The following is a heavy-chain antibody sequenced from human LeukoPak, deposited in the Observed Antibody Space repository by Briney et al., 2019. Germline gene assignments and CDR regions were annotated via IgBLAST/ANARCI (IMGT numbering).Heavy chain of an antibody. Sequence: GESLKISCKGSGYSFTTYWIGWVRQTPGKGLEWMGIIYPGDSDSRYSPSFQGQVTISADKSISTAYLQWSSLKASDTAMFYCARGLNGRRDAFDIWGQGTMVTVSS. CDR1: GYSFTTYW. CDR3: ARGLNGRRDAFDI. D-gene: IGHD2-8*01. J-gene: IGHJ3*02. V-gene: IGHV5-51*01. CDR2: IYPGDSDS.